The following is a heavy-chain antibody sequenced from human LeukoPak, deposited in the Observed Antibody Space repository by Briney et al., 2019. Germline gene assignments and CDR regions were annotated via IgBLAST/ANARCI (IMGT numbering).Heavy chain of an antibody. D-gene: IGHD3-22*01. CDR2: ISPSGDTT. Sequence: ASVKVSCKASGFTFTRYYMHWVRQAPGQGLEWMGIISPSGDTTSYAQKFQGRVTMTRDTSTRTVYLDLSSLRSEDTAVYYCARGRDYYAISGYHNWFDAWGQGTLVTVSS. CDR3: ARGRDYYAISGYHNWFDA. J-gene: IGHJ5*02. V-gene: IGHV1-46*01. CDR1: GFTFTRYY.